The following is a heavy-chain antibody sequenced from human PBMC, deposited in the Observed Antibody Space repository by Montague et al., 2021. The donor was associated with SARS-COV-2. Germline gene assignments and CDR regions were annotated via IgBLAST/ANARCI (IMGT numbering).Heavy chain of an antibody. CDR2: IYHDGNT. CDR1: GGSIGSSNW. Sequence: SETLSLTCTVSGGSIGSSNWWSWVRQSPGKGLDWIGVIYHDGNTHYKPSLKSRVIMSVDKSKNQFSLRVTSVTAADTAVYYCAKLDGGGYWGQGTLVTVSS. D-gene: IGHD3-10*01. V-gene: IGHV4-4*02. CDR3: AKLDGGGY. J-gene: IGHJ1*01.